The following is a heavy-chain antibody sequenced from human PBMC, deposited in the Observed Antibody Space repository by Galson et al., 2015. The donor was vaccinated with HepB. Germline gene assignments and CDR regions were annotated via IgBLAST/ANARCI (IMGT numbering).Heavy chain of an antibody. Sequence: SVKVSCKASGYTFYNNDINWVRQATGQGLEWLGWMNPKSGNTGYAQKFQGRVTLTRNTSITTGYMELRSLRSDDTAVYYCARGFRISVGGPTDEGVWYYLDHWGQGTLVTVSA. CDR3: ARGFRISVGGPTDEGVWYYLDH. V-gene: IGHV1-8*01. D-gene: IGHD3-16*01. CDR2: MNPKSGNT. J-gene: IGHJ4*02. CDR1: GYTFYNND.